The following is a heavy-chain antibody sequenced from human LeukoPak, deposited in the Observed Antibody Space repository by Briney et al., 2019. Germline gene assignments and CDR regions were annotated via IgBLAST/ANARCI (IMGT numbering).Heavy chain of an antibody. CDR3: AKKGYYYDSSGYQKAAFDY. D-gene: IGHD3-22*01. V-gene: IGHV3-30*18. J-gene: IGHJ4*02. CDR1: GFTFSSNG. CDR2: ISYDGSNK. Sequence: PGGSLRLSCAASGFTFSSNGMHWVRQAPGKGLDWVAVISYDGSNKYYADSVKGRFTISRDNSKNTLYLQTNSLRAEDTAVYYCAKKGYYYDSSGYQKAAFDYWGQGTLVTVSS.